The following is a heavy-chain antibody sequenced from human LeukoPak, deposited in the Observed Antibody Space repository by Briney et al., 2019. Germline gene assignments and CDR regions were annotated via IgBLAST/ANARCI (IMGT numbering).Heavy chain of an antibody. Sequence: SETLSLTCTVSGGSFSPFYWSWIRQPPGKGLEWIGHIYYTGITNYNPSLESRVTISVDTSKTQFSLKLSSVTAADTALYYCARRRSGTYYLDYWGQGTLVTVSS. CDR3: ARRRSGTYYLDY. CDR2: IYYTGIT. V-gene: IGHV4-59*08. J-gene: IGHJ4*02. D-gene: IGHD1-26*01. CDR1: GGSFSPFY.